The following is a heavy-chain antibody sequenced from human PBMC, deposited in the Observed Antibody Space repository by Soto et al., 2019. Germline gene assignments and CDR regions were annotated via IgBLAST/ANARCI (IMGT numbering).Heavy chain of an antibody. CDR1: GYTFTTYP. Sequence: QVQLVQSGAEVKKPGASVKVSCKASGYTFTTYPIHWVRQAPGQGLEWMGWINPCNGDRDYLQKFQSRVTVTRDTSASTAYMELSSLTSEDTAVYYCARKDYYRSGIYYFDSWGQGTLVTVSS. CDR2: INPCNGDR. J-gene: IGHJ4*02. V-gene: IGHV1-3*01. D-gene: IGHD3-10*01. CDR3: ARKDYYRSGIYYFDS.